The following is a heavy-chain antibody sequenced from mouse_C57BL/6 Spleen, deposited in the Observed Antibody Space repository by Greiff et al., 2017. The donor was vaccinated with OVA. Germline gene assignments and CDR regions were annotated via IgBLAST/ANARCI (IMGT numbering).Heavy chain of an antibody. Sequence: ESGPGLVKPSQSLSLTCSVTGYSITSGYYWNWIRQFPGNKLEWMGYISYDGSNNYNPSLKNRISITRDTSKNQFFLKLNSVTTEDTATYYCARGTGPFAYWGQGTLVTVSA. CDR1: GYSITSGYY. J-gene: IGHJ3*01. CDR2: ISYDGSN. CDR3: ARGTGPFAY. D-gene: IGHD4-1*01. V-gene: IGHV3-6*01.